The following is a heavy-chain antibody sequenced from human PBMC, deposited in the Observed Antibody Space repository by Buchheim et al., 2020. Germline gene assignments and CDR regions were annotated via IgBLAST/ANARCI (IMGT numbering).Heavy chain of an antibody. J-gene: IGHJ6*02. Sequence: QVQLVESGGGLVKPGGSLRLSCAASGFSFIDYYMSWVRQPPGKGLEWVSYIGVISTSSSYTNYADSVKGRFTISSDNAKNTLYLQMNSLRAEDTAIYYCARDLTGGHNYVSDVWGQGT. D-gene: IGHD5-24*01. CDR1: GFSFIDYY. CDR3: ARDLTGGHNYVSDV. V-gene: IGHV3-11*06. CDR2: IGVISTSSSYT.